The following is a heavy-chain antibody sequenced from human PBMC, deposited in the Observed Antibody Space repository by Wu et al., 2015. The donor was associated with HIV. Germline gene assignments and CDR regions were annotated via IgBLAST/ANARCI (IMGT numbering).Heavy chain of an antibody. CDR2: ISVYNGNT. CDR3: ARDVEMATIHSYYYAMDV. J-gene: IGHJ6*02. V-gene: IGHV1-18*01. Sequence: QVQLVQSGAEVKKPGASVKVSCKASGYTFTSYGISWVRQAPGQGLEWMGWISVYNGNTNYAQKLQGRFTITADESTSTAYMDLSSLRSEDTAVYYCARDVEMATIHSYYYAMDVWGQGTTVTVSS. D-gene: IGHD5-24*01. CDR1: GYTFTSYG.